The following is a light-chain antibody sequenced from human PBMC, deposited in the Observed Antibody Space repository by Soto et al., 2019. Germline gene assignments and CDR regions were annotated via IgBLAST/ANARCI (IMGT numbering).Light chain of an antibody. Sequence: EIVMTQSPATLSVSPGERATLSCRAGQSISNNLAWYQQKPGQAPRLLIYGASTRATGIPARFTGSGSGPDFTLTISSLQSEDFAVYYCQQYSNWPRTFGQGTKVDIK. CDR3: QQYSNWPRT. CDR2: GAS. CDR1: QSISNN. V-gene: IGKV3-15*01. J-gene: IGKJ1*01.